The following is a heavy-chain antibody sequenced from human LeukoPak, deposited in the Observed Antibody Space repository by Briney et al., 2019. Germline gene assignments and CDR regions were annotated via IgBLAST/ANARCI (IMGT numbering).Heavy chain of an antibody. CDR1: GFTFSSYSM. V-gene: IGHV4-4*02. CDR2: IYHSGST. J-gene: IGHJ3*02. Sequence: PGGSLRLSCAASGFTFSSYSMNWVRQPPGKGLEWIGEIYHSGSTNYNPSLKSRVTISVDKSKNQFSLKLSSVTAADTAVYYCARVSAEDYAFDIWGQGTMVTVSS. D-gene: IGHD3-16*02. CDR3: ARVSAEDYAFDI.